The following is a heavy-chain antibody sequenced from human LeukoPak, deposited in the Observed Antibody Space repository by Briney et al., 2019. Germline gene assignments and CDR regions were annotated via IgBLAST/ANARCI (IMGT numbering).Heavy chain of an antibody. Sequence: PSETLSLTCAVYGGSFSGYYWSWIRQPPGKGLEWIGEINHSGSTNYNPSLKSRVTISVDTSKNQFSLTLTSVAAADTAVYYCARAIIIGGTYFDYWGQGPLVTVSS. J-gene: IGHJ4*02. CDR1: GGSFSGYY. CDR3: ARAIIIGGTYFDY. V-gene: IGHV4-34*01. D-gene: IGHD2-15*01. CDR2: INHSGST.